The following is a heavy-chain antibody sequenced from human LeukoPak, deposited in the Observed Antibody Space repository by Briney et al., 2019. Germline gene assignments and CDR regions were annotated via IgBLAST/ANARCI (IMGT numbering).Heavy chain of an antibody. D-gene: IGHD2-2*01. V-gene: IGHV3-21*04. CDR2: ISSSSSFI. Sequence: GGSLRLSCAASGFTFSRYSMNWVRQAPGKGLEWLSSISSSSSFIYYADSVKGRFTTSRDNAKNSLYLQMNSLRAEDTAVYYCAPWVVVPAAMVPRYWGQGTLVTVSS. CDR1: GFTFSRYS. CDR3: APWVVVPAAMVPRY. J-gene: IGHJ4*02.